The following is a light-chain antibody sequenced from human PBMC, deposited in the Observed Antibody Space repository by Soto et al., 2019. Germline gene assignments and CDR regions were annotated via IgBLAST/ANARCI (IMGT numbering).Light chain of an antibody. CDR3: SSYAGSNKAVV. Sequence: QSALTQPPSASGSPGQSVTISCTGTSSDVGGYNYVSGYQQHPGKAPKLMIYEVSKRPSGVPDRFSGSKSGNTASLTVSGLQAEDEADYYCSSYAGSNKAVVFGGGTKVTVL. CDR1: SSDVGGYNY. V-gene: IGLV2-8*01. J-gene: IGLJ2*01. CDR2: EVS.